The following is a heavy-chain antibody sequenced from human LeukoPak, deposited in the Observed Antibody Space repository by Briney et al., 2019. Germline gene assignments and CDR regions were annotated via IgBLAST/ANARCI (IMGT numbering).Heavy chain of an antibody. CDR1: GFTFSNYW. CDR2: IQADGSET. J-gene: IGHJ4*02. Sequence: GGTLRLSCAASGFTFSNYWMSWGRQAPGKGLAWVADIQADGSETYYVDSVKGRFTISRDNAKSSLYLQMNSLRAEDTAVYSCARARNLDFWGQGTLVTVSS. CDR3: ARARNLDF. V-gene: IGHV3-7*05.